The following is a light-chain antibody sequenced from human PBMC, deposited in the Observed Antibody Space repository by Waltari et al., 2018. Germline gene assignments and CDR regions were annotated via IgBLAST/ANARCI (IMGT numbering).Light chain of an antibody. CDR1: KLGDKY. CDR2: EDN. CDR3: QAWDSSTVV. Sequence: SYELTQPPSVSVSPGQTASLTCSGDKLGDKYVSWYHHKPGQSPVLVIYEDNKRPSGIPERFSGSNSGNTATLTISGTQAMDEADYYCQAWDSSTVVFAGGTKLTVL. V-gene: IGLV3-1*01. J-gene: IGLJ2*01.